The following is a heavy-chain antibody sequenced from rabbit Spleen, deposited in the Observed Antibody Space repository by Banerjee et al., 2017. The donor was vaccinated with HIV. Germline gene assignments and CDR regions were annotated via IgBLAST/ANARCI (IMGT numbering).Heavy chain of an antibody. V-gene: IGHV1S45*01. D-gene: IGHD4-2*01. J-gene: IGHJ4*01. CDR3: SKRDGNVGNGYNF. Sequence: QEQLKESGGGLVQPGGSLKLSCKASGFTLSNSYMCWVRQAPGKGLEWIACIYTGSSGNTYYASWVSGRFTITSNTNQNTVTLQLNSLTAADTATYFCSKRDGNVGNGYNFWGPGTLVTVS. CDR1: GFTLSNSY. CDR2: IYTGSSGNT.